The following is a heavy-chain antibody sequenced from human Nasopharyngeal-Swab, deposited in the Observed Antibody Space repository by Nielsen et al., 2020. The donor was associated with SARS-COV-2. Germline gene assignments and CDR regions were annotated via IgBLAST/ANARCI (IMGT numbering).Heavy chain of an antibody. CDR1: VGSISSSSYY. CDR2: IYYSGST. D-gene: IGHD3-3*01. Sequence: SETLSLTCTVSVGSISSSSYYWGWIRQPPGKGLEWIGSIYYSGSTYYNPSLKSRVTISVDTSKNQFSLKLSSVTAADTAVYYCARHPYGITIFGVGLYYFDYWGQGTLVTVSS. V-gene: IGHV4-39*01. J-gene: IGHJ4*02. CDR3: ARHPYGITIFGVGLYYFDY.